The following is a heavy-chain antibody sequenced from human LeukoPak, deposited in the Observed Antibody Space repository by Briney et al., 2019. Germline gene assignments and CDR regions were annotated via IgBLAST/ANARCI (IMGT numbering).Heavy chain of an antibody. CDR3: ARDLGYCSSTSCPRYWFDP. V-gene: IGHV1-2*02. D-gene: IGHD2-2*01. CDR2: INPNSGGT. Sequence: ASVKVSCKASGYTFTGYYMHWVRQAPGQGLEWMGWINPNSGGTNYAQKLQGRVTMTTDTSTSTAYMELRSLRSDDTAVYYCARDLGYCSSTSCPRYWFDPWGQGTLVTVSS. CDR1: GYTFTGYY. J-gene: IGHJ5*02.